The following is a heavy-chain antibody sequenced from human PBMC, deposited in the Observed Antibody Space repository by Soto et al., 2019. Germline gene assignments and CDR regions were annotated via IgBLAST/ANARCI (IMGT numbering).Heavy chain of an antibody. J-gene: IGHJ6*02. CDR3: AKDSRMDHVYYYYGMDV. D-gene: IGHD2-8*01. CDR1: GFTFDDYA. CDR2: ISWNSGSI. V-gene: IGHV3-9*01. Sequence: GGSLRLSCAASGFTFDDYAMHWVRQAPGKGLEWVSGISWNSGSIGYADSVKGRFTISRDNAKNSLYLQMNSLRAEDTALYYCAKDSRMDHVYYYYGMDVWGQGTTVTVSS.